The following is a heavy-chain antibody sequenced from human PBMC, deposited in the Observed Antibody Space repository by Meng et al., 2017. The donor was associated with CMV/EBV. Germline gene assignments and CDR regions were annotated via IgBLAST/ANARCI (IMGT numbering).Heavy chain of an antibody. D-gene: IGHD6-6*01. CDR3: ARASVGSSSHPYFDY. V-gene: IGHV1-69*13. J-gene: IGHJ4*02. Sequence: SVKVSCKASGGNISSPAISWVRQAPGQGLEWVGGMIPIYGTAKYAKKFKGRVTITADESTNTAHMELSSLRSEDTAVYYCARASVGSSSHPYFDYWGQGTLVTVSS. CDR1: GGNISSPA. CDR2: MIPIYGTA.